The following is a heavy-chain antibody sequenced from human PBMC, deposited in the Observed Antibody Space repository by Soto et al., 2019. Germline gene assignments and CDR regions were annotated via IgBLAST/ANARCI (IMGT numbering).Heavy chain of an antibody. CDR2: IYYSGST. CDR1: GGSVSSGSYY. V-gene: IGHV4-61*01. D-gene: IGHD1-20*01. J-gene: IGHJ4*02. Sequence: QVQLQESGPGLVKPSETLSLTCTVSGGSVSSGSYYWSWIRQPPGKGLEWIGYIYYSGSTNYNPSLKSRVTISVDTSKNQFSLKLSSVTAADTAVYYCATITGTTDYWGQGTLVTVSS. CDR3: ATITGTTDY.